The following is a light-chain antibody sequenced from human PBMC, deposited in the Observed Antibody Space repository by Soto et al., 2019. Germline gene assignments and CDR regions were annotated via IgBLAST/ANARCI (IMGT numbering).Light chain of an antibody. J-gene: IGKJ1*01. V-gene: IGKV1-5*01. CDR3: QQYNSYSTWT. Sequence: DIQMTQSPSTLSASVGDRVTITCRASQSISSWLAWYQQKPGKAPKLLIYDASSLESGVPSRFSGSGSGTEFTITISSLQPDDFATYYCQQYNSYSTWTFDQGPKVEIK. CDR2: DAS. CDR1: QSISSW.